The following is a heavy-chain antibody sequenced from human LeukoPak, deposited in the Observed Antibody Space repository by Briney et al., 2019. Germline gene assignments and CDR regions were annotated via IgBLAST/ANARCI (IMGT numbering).Heavy chain of an antibody. J-gene: IGHJ1*01. Sequence: AGGSLRLSCVASGFIFSNAWMNWVRQAPGKGLELVARIKSKSDGGTTDYAAPVKGKFTISRDDSKNTLYLQMNSLKSEDTAVYYCTTGGGVYDYVSLHWGQGTLVTVSS. CDR1: GFIFSNAW. CDR3: TTGGGVYDYVSLH. D-gene: IGHD3-16*01. CDR2: IKSKSDGGTT. V-gene: IGHV3-15*01.